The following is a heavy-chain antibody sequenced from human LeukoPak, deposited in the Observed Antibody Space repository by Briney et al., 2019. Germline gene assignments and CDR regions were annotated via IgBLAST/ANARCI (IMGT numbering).Heavy chain of an antibody. CDR2: ISGSGGTT. CDR3: AKAQDSGGSCYVVCGFDI. Sequence: PGGSLRLSCTASGFTFGDYAMTWVRQAPGKGLEWVSTISGSGGTTYNADSVKGRFTISRDNSKNTLYLQMNSLRAEDTAVYYCAKAQDSGGSCYVVCGFDIWGQGTMVTVSS. D-gene: IGHD2-15*01. J-gene: IGHJ3*02. V-gene: IGHV3-23*01. CDR1: GFTFGDYA.